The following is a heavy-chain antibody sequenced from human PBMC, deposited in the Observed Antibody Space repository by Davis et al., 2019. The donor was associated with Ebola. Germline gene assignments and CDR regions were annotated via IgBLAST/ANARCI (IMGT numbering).Heavy chain of an antibody. J-gene: IGHJ4*02. Sequence: MPSETLSLTCTVSGGSISSYYWSWIRQPPGKGLEWIGYIYYSGSTNYNPSLKSRVTISVDKSKNQFSLKLSSVTAADTAVYYCARVEREGIVYGDGRFDYWGQGTLVTVSS. CDR3: ARVEREGIVYGDGRFDY. CDR1: GGSISSYY. D-gene: IGHD4-17*01. CDR2: IYYSGST. V-gene: IGHV4-59*12.